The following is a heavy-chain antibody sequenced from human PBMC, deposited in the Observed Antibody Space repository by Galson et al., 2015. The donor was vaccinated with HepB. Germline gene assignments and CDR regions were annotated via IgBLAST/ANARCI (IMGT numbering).Heavy chain of an antibody. J-gene: IGHJ2*01. CDR3: ARDHWAWGITMVRGVLLDL. Sequence: SLRLSCAASGFTFSSYSMNWVRQAPGKGLEWVSSISSSSSYIYHEDSVKGRFTISRDNAKNSLYLQMNSLRAEDTAVYYCARDHWAWGITMVRGVLLDLWGRGTLVTVSS. CDR2: ISSSSSYI. CDR1: GFTFSSYS. V-gene: IGHV3-21*01. D-gene: IGHD3-10*01.